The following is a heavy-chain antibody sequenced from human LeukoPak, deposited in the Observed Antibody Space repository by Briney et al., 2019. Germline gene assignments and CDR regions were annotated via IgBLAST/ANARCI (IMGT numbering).Heavy chain of an antibody. CDR3: ARDFKSIAARPTDY. V-gene: IGHV1-2*02. CDR1: GYTFTSYG. CDR2: INPNSGGT. Sequence: ASVKVSCKASGYTFTSYGISWVRQAPGQGLEWMGWINPNSGGTNYAQKFQGRVTMTRDTSISTAYMELSRLRSDDTAVYYCARDFKSIAARPTDYWGQGTLVTVSS. J-gene: IGHJ4*02. D-gene: IGHD6-6*01.